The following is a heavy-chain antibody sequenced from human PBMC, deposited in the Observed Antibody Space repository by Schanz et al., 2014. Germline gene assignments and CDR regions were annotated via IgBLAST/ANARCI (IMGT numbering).Heavy chain of an antibody. D-gene: IGHD3-22*01. CDR1: GFTFSSYA. J-gene: IGHJ4*02. Sequence: QVQLLQFGGGVVQPGRSLRLSCAASGFTFSSYAMHWVRQAPGKGLEWVALISNDGSIKYYADSVKDRFTVSRDNSKNTLYLQMNSLRAEDTAVYYCAKDPSHGDYDYYFDYWGQGTLVTVSS. CDR2: ISNDGSIK. CDR3: AKDPSHGDYDYYFDY. V-gene: IGHV3-30-3*01.